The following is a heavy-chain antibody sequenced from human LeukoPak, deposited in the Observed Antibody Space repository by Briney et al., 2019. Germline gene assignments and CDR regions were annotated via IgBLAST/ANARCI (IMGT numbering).Heavy chain of an antibody. J-gene: IGHJ4*02. CDR3: AKSYSSGRYVPSDY. Sequence: ASVKVSCKTSGYTFTNYDINWVRQATGQGLEWMGWMNPNSGNTGYAQKFQGRVTMTRNISTSTAYMELSSLRSEDTAVYSCAKSYSSGRYVPSDYWGQGTPVTVSS. D-gene: IGHD6-19*01. CDR2: MNPNSGNT. V-gene: IGHV1-8*01. CDR1: GYTFTNYD.